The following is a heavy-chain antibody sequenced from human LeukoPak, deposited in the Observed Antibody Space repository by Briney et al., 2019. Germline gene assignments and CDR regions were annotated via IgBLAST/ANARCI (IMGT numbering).Heavy chain of an antibody. Sequence: KSSETLSLTCTVSGGSISSGGYYWSWIRQHPGKGLGWIGNIFYSGSTNYNPSLESRVTISVDTSKNQFSLKLSSVTAADTAVYYCARDYYDSGAYYRGFDDWGQGTLVTVSS. CDR2: IFYSGST. V-gene: IGHV4-31*03. D-gene: IGHD3-22*01. CDR1: GGSISSGGYY. J-gene: IGHJ4*02. CDR3: ARDYYDSGAYYRGFDD.